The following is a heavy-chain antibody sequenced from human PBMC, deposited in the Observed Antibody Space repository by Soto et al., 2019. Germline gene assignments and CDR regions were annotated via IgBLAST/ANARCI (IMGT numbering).Heavy chain of an antibody. V-gene: IGHV1-69*13. D-gene: IGHD6-19*01. J-gene: IGHJ6*02. CDR2: IIPIFGTA. CDR3: ARAISVAGTGSITYYYYGMDG. CDR1: GGTFSSYA. Sequence: SVKVSCKASGGTFSSYAISWVRQAPGQGLEWMGGIIPIFGTANYAQKFQGRVTITADESTSTAYMELSSLRSEDTAVYYCARAISVAGTGSITYYYYGMDGWGQGTTVTVSS.